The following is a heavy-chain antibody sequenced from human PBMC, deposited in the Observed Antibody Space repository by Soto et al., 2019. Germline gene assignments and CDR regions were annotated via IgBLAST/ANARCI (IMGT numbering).Heavy chain of an antibody. CDR1: GLTVSDSY. V-gene: IGHV3-11*01. CDR3: ARVRFGEWGYAMDV. CDR2: ISSTGCSI. D-gene: IGHD3-10*01. J-gene: IGHJ6*02. Sequence: VQLVESGGGLVKPGGSLRLSCAASGLTVSDSYLNWIRHAPGKGLEWLSYISSTGCSIFYAGSVKGRFTISRDNAKNTLYLQTNSLRAEDTGMYYCARVRFGEWGYAMDVWGQGTTVTVSS.